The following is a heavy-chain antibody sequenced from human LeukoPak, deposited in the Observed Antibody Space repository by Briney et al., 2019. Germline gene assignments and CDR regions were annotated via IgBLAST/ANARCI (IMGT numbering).Heavy chain of an antibody. V-gene: IGHV3-30*02. CDR1: GFTFSSYG. CDR2: IWYDGSNK. CDR3: AKVARPEMATIYLDY. J-gene: IGHJ4*02. D-gene: IGHD5-24*01. Sequence: GGSLRLSCAASGFTFSSYGMHWVRQAPGKGLEWVAVIWYDGSNKYYADSVKGRFTISRDNSKNSLYLQMNSLRAEDTALYYCAKVARPEMATIYLDYWGQGTLVTVSS.